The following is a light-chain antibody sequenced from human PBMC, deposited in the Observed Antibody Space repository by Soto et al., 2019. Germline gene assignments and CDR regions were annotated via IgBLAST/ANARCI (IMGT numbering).Light chain of an antibody. J-gene: IGLJ2*01. CDR3: GTWDTGLSAGV. CDR2: NND. Sequence: HSVLTQPPSVSAAPGQKVTISCSGSNSNIGNNYVSWYQQVPGTAPKLLIYNNDKRPSGIPDRFSGSWSGTSATLGITGLQTGDEADYYCGTWDTGLSAGVFGGGTKLTVL. CDR1: NSNIGNNY. V-gene: IGLV1-51*01.